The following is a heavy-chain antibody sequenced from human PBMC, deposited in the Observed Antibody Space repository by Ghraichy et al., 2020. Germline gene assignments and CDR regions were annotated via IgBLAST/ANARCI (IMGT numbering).Heavy chain of an antibody. V-gene: IGHV4-31*03. Sequence: SETLSLTCTVSGGSISSGGYYWSWIRQHPGKGLEWIGYIYYSGSTYYNPSLKSRVTISVDTSKNQFSLKLSSVTAADTAVYYCARDSLRLGFDPWGQGTLVTVSS. CDR3: ARDSLRLGFDP. J-gene: IGHJ5*02. CDR1: GGSISSGGYY. CDR2: IYYSGST.